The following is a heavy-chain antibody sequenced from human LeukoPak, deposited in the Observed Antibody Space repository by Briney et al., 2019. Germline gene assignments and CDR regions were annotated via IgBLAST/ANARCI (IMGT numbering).Heavy chain of an antibody. CDR3: AREGIVDTAMVPLDLYYYYGMDV. CDR1: GFTFSSYS. Sequence: GGSLRLSCAASGFTFSSYSMTWVRQAPGKGLEWVSSLSGSGDTTDYADSVKGRFTISRDNSKNTLYLQMNSLRAEDTAVYYCAREGIVDTAMVPLDLYYYYGMDVWGQGTTVTVSS. CDR2: LSGSGDTT. D-gene: IGHD5-18*01. J-gene: IGHJ6*02. V-gene: IGHV3-23*01.